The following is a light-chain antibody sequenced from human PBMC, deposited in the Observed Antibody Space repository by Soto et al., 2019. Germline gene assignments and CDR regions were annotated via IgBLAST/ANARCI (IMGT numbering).Light chain of an antibody. CDR2: AAS. V-gene: IGKV1-39*01. J-gene: IGKJ4*01. Sequence: DIQMTQSPSSLSASVGDRVTIACRASQSIRSYLNWYQQKPGKAPKLLIYAASNLQSGVPSRFSGSGSGTDFTLTISSLLPEDFATYYCQQSYSTPLTFGGGTKVES. CDR3: QQSYSTPLT. CDR1: QSIRSY.